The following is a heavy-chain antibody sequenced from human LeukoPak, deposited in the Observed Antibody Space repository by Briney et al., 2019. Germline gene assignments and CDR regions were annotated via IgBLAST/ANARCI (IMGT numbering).Heavy chain of an antibody. Sequence: GTLSLTCAVSGGSISSSKWWSWVLQPPGKGLEWIGEIYHSGSTNYNPSLKSRVTISVDKSKNQFSLKLSSVTAADTAVYYCARDGYGDYYYYGMDVWGKGTTVTVSS. CDR2: IYHSGST. V-gene: IGHV4-4*02. CDR3: ARDGYGDYYYYGMDV. CDR1: GGSISSSKW. D-gene: IGHD3-10*01. J-gene: IGHJ6*04.